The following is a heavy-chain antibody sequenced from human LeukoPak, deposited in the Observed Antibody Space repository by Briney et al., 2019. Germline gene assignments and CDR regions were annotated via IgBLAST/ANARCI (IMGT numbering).Heavy chain of an antibody. D-gene: IGHD2-2*01. J-gene: IGHJ4*02. Sequence: GASLRLSCTASGFTFSVYAMTSVRQAAGKGLEWVSCIGGGGRGGTIYYGDSVVNCRFTISRDNSKNTLYLQMKSLVAENTAIYYCAKGLELLVLAATAFELWGQGTLVTVSS. CDR3: AKGLELLVLAATAFEL. CDR1: GFTFSVYA. V-gene: IGHV3-23*02. CDR2: IGGGGRGGTI.